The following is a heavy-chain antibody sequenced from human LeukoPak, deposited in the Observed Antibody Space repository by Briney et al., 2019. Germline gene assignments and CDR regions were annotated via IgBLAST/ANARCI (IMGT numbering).Heavy chain of an antibody. Sequence: PSETLSLTCTVSGGSISSGDYYWSWIRQPPGKGLEWIGYISYSGSTYHSSSLKSRVTISLDTSKNQFSLKLGSVTAADTAVYYCARDRWVGELLSLGWYFDLWGRGTLVTVSS. V-gene: IGHV4-30-4*01. CDR3: ARDRWVGELLSLGWYFDL. CDR1: GGSISSGDYY. J-gene: IGHJ2*01. D-gene: IGHD3-10*01. CDR2: ISYSGST.